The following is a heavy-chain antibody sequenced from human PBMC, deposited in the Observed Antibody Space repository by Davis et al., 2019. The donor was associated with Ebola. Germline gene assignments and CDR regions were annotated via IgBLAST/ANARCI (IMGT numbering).Heavy chain of an antibody. CDR2: ISSNGGST. Sequence: LGGSLRLSCSASGFTFSSYAMHWVRQAPGKGLEYVSAISSNGGSTYYADSVKGRFTISRDNSKKTLYLQMNSLRAEDTAVYYCARDRPLDFFFGDYYGMDVWGQGTTVTVSS. CDR3: ARDRPLDFFFGDYYGMDV. CDR1: GFTFSSYA. V-gene: IGHV3-64*04. D-gene: IGHD3-16*01. J-gene: IGHJ6*02.